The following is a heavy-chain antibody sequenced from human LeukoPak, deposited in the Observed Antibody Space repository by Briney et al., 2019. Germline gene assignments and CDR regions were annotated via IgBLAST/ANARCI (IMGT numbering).Heavy chain of an antibody. CDR1: GFTFSGYW. D-gene: IGHD6-13*01. Sequence: GGSRRLSRAASGFTFSGYWMHWVRQAPGKGLVWVSRINSDGSSTSYEDSVKGRFTISRDNAKNTLYLQMNSLRAEDTAVYYCARDLEAAGLDYWGQGTLVTVSS. CDR3: ARDLEAAGLDY. J-gene: IGHJ4*02. CDR2: INSDGSST. V-gene: IGHV3-74*01.